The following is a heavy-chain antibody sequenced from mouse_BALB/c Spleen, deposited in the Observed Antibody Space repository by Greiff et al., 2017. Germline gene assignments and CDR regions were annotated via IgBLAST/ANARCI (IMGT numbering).Heavy chain of an antibody. D-gene: IGHD2-4*01. CDR3: ARPYDYDGLDY. Sequence: EVKLQESGGGLVQPGGSRKLSCAASGFTFSSFGMHWVRQAPEKGLEWVAYISSGSSTIYYADTVKGRFTISRDNPKNTLFLQMTSLRSEDTAMYYCARPYDYDGLDYWGQGTTLTVSS. J-gene: IGHJ2*01. CDR2: ISSGSSTI. V-gene: IGHV5-17*02. CDR1: GFTFSSFG.